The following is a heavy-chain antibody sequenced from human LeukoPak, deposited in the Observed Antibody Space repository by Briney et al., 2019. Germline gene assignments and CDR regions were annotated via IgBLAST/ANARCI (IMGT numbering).Heavy chain of an antibody. D-gene: IGHD3-3*01. CDR2: ISSSSSYI. CDR3: ARERGTIFDY. CDR1: GFTFSTYS. Sequence: GGSLRLSCAASGFTFSTYSMNWVRQAPGKGLEWVSSISSSSSYIYYADSVKGRFTISRDNARNSLHLQMNGLTAEDTAVYYCARERGTIFDYWGQGTLVTVSS. J-gene: IGHJ4*02. V-gene: IGHV3-21*01.